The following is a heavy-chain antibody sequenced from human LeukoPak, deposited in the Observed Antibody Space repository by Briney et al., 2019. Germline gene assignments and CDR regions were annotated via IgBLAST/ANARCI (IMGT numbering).Heavy chain of an antibody. CDR3: ARDPAVGLLWFGESDPY. D-gene: IGHD3-10*01. CDR1: GGSISSSSYY. J-gene: IGHJ4*02. V-gene: IGHV4-39*07. Sequence: TSETLSLTCTVSGGSISSSSYYWGWIRQPPGRGLEWIGSIYYSGSTYYNPSLKSRVTISVDTSKNQFSLKLSSVTAADTAVYYCARDPAVGLLWFGESDPYWGQGTLVTVSS. CDR2: IYYSGST.